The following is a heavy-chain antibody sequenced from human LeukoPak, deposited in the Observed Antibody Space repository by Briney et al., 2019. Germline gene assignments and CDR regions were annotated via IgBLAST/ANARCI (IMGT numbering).Heavy chain of an antibody. CDR3: ARAPREWLLGYHFEY. J-gene: IGHJ4*02. CDR2: IWYGGSNK. D-gene: IGHD3-3*01. CDR1: GFTFSSYG. Sequence: GGSLRLSCAASGFTFSSYGMHWVRQAPGKGLEWVAVIWYGGSNKYYADSVKGRFTISRDNSKNTLYLQMNSLRAEDTAVYYCARAPREWLLGYHFEYWGQGTLVTVSS. V-gene: IGHV3-33*08.